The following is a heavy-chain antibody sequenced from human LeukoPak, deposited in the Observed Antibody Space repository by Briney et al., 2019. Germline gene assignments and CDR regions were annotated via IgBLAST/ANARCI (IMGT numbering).Heavy chain of an antibody. CDR3: ARDGSGGGWRYFDY. CDR1: GFTFRSYA. D-gene: IGHD6-19*01. J-gene: IGHJ4*02. V-gene: IGHV3-33*08. Sequence: GRSLRLSCAASGFTFRSYAMHWVRQAPGKGLEWVADIWYNENQYYGDSVKGRFTISRDNSKNTVYLEMSSLRAEDTAVYYCARDGSGGGWRYFDYWGQGTLVTVSS. CDR2: IWYNENQ.